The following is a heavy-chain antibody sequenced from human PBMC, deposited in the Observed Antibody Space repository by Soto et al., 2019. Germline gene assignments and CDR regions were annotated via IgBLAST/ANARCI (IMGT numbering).Heavy chain of an antibody. CDR3: ARGLSSWYFDP. CDR1: GGTFSSYA. Sequence: SVEVSCRASGGTFSSYAISWVRQAPGQGLEWMGGIIPIFGTANYAQKFQGRVTITADESTSTAYMELSSLRSEDTAVYYCARGLSSWYFDPRGQGTLVTVSS. J-gene: IGHJ4*02. CDR2: IIPIFGTA. D-gene: IGHD6-13*01. V-gene: IGHV1-69*13.